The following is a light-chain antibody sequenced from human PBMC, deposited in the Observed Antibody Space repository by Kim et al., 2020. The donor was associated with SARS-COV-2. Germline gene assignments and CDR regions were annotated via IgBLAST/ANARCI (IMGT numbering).Light chain of an antibody. Sequence: SVAPGERATRSWRASQSVSSNLAWYQQKPGQAPKLLIYGASTRATGIPSRFSGSGSGTEFTLTISSLQSEDFAVYSCQQYNNWPYTFGQGTKLEI. CDR1: QSVSSN. CDR2: GAS. CDR3: QQYNNWPYT. J-gene: IGKJ2*01. V-gene: IGKV3-15*01.